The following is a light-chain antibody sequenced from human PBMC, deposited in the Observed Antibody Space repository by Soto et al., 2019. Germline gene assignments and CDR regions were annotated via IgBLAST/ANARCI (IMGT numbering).Light chain of an antibody. Sequence: QSVLTQPPSVSGSPGQSVTISCTGTSSDLGSYNRVSWYQQPPGSAPKLIIYQVSNRPSGVPDRFSGSKSGKTASLTISGLQAEDEADYYCSLYISGATYLFGSGTKVTVL. J-gene: IGLJ1*01. V-gene: IGLV2-18*01. CDR2: QVS. CDR1: SSDLGSYNR. CDR3: SLYISGATYL.